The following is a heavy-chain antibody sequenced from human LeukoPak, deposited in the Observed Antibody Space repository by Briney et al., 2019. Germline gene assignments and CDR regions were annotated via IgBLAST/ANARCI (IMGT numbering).Heavy chain of an antibody. V-gene: IGHV1-69*04. Sequence: ASVKVSCKLSGGTFSSYAISWVRQAPGQGLEWMGRIIPMLGMANYAQKVQGRVTITADKSTCTAYMELGSLRSEDTAVYYCAREVLSSGSRNWFDPWGQGTLVTVSS. CDR3: AREVLSSGSRNWFDP. CDR2: IIPMLGMA. CDR1: GGTFSSYA. J-gene: IGHJ5*02. D-gene: IGHD1-26*01.